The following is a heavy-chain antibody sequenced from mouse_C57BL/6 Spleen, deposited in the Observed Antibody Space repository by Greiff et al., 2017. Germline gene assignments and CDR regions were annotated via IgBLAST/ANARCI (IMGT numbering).Heavy chain of an antibody. CDR2: IYPSGGNT. V-gene: IGHV1-81*01. CDR1: GYTFTSYG. J-gene: IGHJ4*01. CDR3: ARGTAAAPAMDY. Sequence: QVQLEQSGAELARPGASVKLSCKASGYTFTSYGIRWVKQSTGQGLEWIGEIYPSGGNTYYNEKFKGKATLTADKSSSTAYMQLRRLTSEDSAVYYCARGTAAAPAMDYWGQGTSVTVSS. D-gene: IGHD1-2*01.